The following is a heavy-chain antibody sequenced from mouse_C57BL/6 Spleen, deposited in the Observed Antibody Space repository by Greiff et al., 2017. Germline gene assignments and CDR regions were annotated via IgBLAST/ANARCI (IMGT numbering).Heavy chain of an antibody. CDR3: AREAYYSNYGAMDY. J-gene: IGHJ4*01. CDR1: GFTFSSYA. CDR2: ISDGGSYT. D-gene: IGHD2-5*01. Sequence: EVKLVESGGGLVKPGGSLKLSCAASGFTFSSYAMSWVRQTPEKRLEWVATISDGGSYTYYPDNVKGRFTISRDNAKNNLYLQMSHLKSEDTAMYYCAREAYYSNYGAMDYWGQGTSVTVSS. V-gene: IGHV5-4*01.